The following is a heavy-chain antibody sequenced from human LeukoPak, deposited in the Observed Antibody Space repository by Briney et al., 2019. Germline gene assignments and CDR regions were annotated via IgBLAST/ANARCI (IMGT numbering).Heavy chain of an antibody. CDR2: ISGSGGST. V-gene: IGHV3-23*01. CDR3: AKDWVATTEAAFDY. J-gene: IGHJ4*02. D-gene: IGHD5-12*01. Sequence: PEGSLRLSCAASGFTFSSYAMSWVRQAPGKGLEWVSAISGSGGSTYYADSVKGRFTISRDNSKNTLYLQMNSLRAEDTAVYYCAKDWVATTEAAFDYWGQGTLVTVSS. CDR1: GFTFSSYA.